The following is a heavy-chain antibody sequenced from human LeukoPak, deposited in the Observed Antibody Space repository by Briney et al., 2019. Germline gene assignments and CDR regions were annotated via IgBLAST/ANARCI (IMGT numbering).Heavy chain of an antibody. V-gene: IGHV1-2*02. CDR3: ARVMGSGSYYDAFDI. CDR1: GYIFTTYY. CDR2: INPNSGGT. J-gene: IGHJ3*02. Sequence: GASVKLSCKASGYIFTTYYMHWVRQAPGQGLEWMGWINPNSGGTNYAQKFQGRVTMTRDTSISTAYMELSRLRSDDTAVYYCARVMGSGSYYDAFDIWGQGTMVTVSS. D-gene: IGHD1-26*01.